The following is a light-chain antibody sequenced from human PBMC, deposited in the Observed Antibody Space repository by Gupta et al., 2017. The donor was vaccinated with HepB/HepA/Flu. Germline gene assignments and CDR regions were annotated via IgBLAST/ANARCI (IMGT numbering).Light chain of an antibody. CDR3: NSRDSSGNHYV. CDR1: SLRSYY. CDR2: GKN. J-gene: IGLJ1*01. Sequence: ELTQDPAVSVALGQTVRITCQGDSLRSYYASWYQQKPGQAPVLVIYGKNNRPSGIPDRFSGSSSGNTASVTITGAQAEDEADYYCNSRDSSGNHYVFGTGTKVTVL. V-gene: IGLV3-19*01.